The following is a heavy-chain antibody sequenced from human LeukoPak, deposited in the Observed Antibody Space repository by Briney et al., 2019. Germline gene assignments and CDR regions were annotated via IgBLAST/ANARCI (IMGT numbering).Heavy chain of an antibody. J-gene: IGHJ6*02. D-gene: IGHD1-14*01. CDR1: GFTFSSYG. Sequence: PGGSLRLSCAASGFTFSSYGRHWVRQAPGKGLEWVAFIRYDGSNKYYADSVKGRFTISRDNSKNTLHLQMNSLRAEDTAVYYCAKDSRKNPYYYGMDVWGQGTTVTVS. CDR3: AKDSRKNPYYYGMDV. V-gene: IGHV3-30*02. CDR2: IRYDGSNK.